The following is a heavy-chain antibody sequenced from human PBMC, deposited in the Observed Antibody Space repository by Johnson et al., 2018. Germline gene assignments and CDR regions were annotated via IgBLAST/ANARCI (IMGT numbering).Heavy chain of an antibody. V-gene: IGHV3-15*01. CDR2: IKSKTDGETA. Sequence: EVQLVEAGGGLVKPGESLGLSCAASGFTFTNAWMTWVRQAPGKGLEWVGRIKSKTDGETADSAAPLKGRFTISRDDSKNTLYLQMDSLEIEDTAVYYCNTVKTTWGAYWGQGTLVTVSS. CDR3: NTVKTTWGAY. J-gene: IGHJ4*02. D-gene: IGHD3-16*01. CDR1: GFTFTNAW.